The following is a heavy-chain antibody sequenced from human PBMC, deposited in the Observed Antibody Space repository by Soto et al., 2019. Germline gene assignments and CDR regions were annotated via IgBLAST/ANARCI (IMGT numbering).Heavy chain of an antibody. J-gene: IGHJ4*02. V-gene: IGHV1-69*01. Sequence: QVQLVQSGAEVKKPGSSVKVSCKASGGTFSSYAISWVRQAPGQGLEWMGGIMPIFGTANYAQKFKGRVTITADETTSTVYMELSRLRSDDTAVYYWATLQGIAVAGTSYAFDYWGQGTLVTVSS. CDR1: GGTFSSYA. D-gene: IGHD6-19*01. CDR3: ATLQGIAVAGTSYAFDY. CDR2: IMPIFGTA.